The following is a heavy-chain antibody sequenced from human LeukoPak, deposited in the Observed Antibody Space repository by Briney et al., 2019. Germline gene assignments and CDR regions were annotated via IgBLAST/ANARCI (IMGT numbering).Heavy chain of an antibody. CDR2: INHSGST. CDR3: ARGRRGIATSPFDI. CDR1: AGSFSGYY. Sequence: PSETLSLTCAVYAGSFSGYYWSWIRQPPGKGLEWIGEINHSGSTNYNPSLKSRVTISVDTSKNQFSLKLSSVTAADTAVYYCARGRRGIATSPFDIWGQGTMVTVSS. J-gene: IGHJ3*02. V-gene: IGHV4-34*01. D-gene: IGHD6-13*01.